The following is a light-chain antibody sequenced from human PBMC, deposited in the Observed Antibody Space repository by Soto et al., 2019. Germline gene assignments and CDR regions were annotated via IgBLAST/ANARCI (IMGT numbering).Light chain of an antibody. CDR2: GAS. V-gene: IGKV3-15*01. CDR1: QSVSSN. J-gene: IGKJ1*01. Sequence: EIVMTQSPATLSVSPGERATLSCRASQSVSSNLAWYQQKPGQAPRLLIYGASTRATGIPARFSGSGSGTEFTLTISSLQSEDFAVYYCQQLITGGTLGQGTKGESK. CDR3: QQLITGGT.